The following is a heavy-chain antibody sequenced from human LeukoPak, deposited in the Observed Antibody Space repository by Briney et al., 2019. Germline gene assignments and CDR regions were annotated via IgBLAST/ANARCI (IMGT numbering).Heavy chain of an antibody. J-gene: IGHJ4*02. CDR3: ARSPGGYDSY. V-gene: IGHV4-59*01. CDR2: IYYSGST. D-gene: IGHD5-12*01. CDR1: GGSISSYY. Sequence: SETLSLTCTVSGGSISSYYWSWIRQPPGKGLEWIGYIYYSGSTNYNPSLKGRVTISVDTSKNQFSLKLSSVTAADTAVYYCARSPGGYDSYWGQGTLVTVSS.